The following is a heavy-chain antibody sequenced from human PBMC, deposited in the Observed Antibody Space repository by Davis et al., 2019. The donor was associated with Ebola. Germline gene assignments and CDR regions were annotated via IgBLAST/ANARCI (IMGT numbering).Heavy chain of an antibody. J-gene: IGHJ4*02. D-gene: IGHD3-22*01. CDR3: ASQDSYYYDSSGYRY. V-gene: IGHV4-59*01. Sequence: SETLSLTCTVSGGSISSYYWSWIRQPPGKGLEWIGYIYYSGSTNYNPSLKSRVTISVDTSKNQFSLKLSSVTAADTAVYYCASQDSYYYDSSGYRYWGQGTLVTVSS. CDR1: GGSISSYY. CDR2: IYYSGST.